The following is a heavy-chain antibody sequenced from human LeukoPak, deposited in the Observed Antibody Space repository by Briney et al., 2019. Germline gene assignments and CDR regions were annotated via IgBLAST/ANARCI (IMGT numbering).Heavy chain of an antibody. J-gene: IGHJ3*02. Sequence: SETLSLTCTVSGSSIISASYYWGWIRQPPGKGLEWIGSIYNSGVTQYNPSLKSRVTISIDTSRNQFSLKLSSVTAADTAVYYCANCIAATMADIWGQGTMVTVSS. V-gene: IGHV4-39*07. CDR3: ANCIAATMADI. CDR1: GSSIISASYY. CDR2: IYNSGVT. D-gene: IGHD5-12*01.